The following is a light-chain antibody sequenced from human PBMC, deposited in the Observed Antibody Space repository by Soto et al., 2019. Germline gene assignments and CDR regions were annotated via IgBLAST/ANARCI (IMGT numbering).Light chain of an antibody. Sequence: QTVVTQPPSASGTPGQRVTISCSGSTSNIGSNTVSWYQQLPGTAPKLLIYSNNQWPSGVPARFSGSRSGTSASLAISGLQSGDEADYYCAAWDDSLNGVVFGGGTQLTVL. CDR2: SNN. CDR3: AAWDDSLNGVV. J-gene: IGLJ2*01. CDR1: TSNIGSNT. V-gene: IGLV1-44*01.